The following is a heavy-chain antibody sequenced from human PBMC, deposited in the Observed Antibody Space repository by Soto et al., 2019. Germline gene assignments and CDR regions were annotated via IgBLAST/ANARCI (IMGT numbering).Heavy chain of an antibody. CDR2: INPNSGGT. J-gene: IGHJ6*02. V-gene: IGHV1-2*04. CDR3: ARETGTTGNYYYGMDV. CDR1: GYTFTGYY. D-gene: IGHD1-7*01. Sequence: QVPLVQSGAEVKKPGASVKVSCKASGYTFTGYYMHWVRQAPGQGLEWMGWINPNSGGTNYAQKFQGWVTMTRDTSISTAYMELSRLRSDDTAVYYCARETGTTGNYYYGMDVWGQGTTVTVSS.